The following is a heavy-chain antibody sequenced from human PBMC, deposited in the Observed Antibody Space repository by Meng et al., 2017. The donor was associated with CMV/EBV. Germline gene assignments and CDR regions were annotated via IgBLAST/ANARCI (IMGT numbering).Heavy chain of an antibody. CDR3: ARGGEDIVVVPAAILFDY. Sequence: ASVKVSCKASGYTFTGYYMHWARQAPGQGLEWMGWINPNSGGTNYAQKFQGRVTMTRDTSISTAYMELSRLRSDDTAVYYCARGGEDIVVVPAAILFDYWGQGTLVTVSS. D-gene: IGHD2-2*01. V-gene: IGHV1-2*02. J-gene: IGHJ4*02. CDR2: INPNSGGT. CDR1: GYTFTGYY.